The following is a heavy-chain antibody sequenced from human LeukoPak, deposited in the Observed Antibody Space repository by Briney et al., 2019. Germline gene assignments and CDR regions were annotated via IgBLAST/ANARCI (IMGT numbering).Heavy chain of an antibody. CDR3: ARVRFFYYGMDV. CDR1: GYTFTDRY. V-gene: IGHV1-2*02. J-gene: IGHJ6*02. D-gene: IGHD3-3*01. Sequence: ASVKVSCKASGYTFTDRYIHWVRQVPGQGLEWMGWVDPNSEGTNYAQKFQGRVTMTRDTSISTAYMELSRLRSDDTAVYYCARVRFFYYGMDVWGQGTTVTVSS. CDR2: VDPNSEGT.